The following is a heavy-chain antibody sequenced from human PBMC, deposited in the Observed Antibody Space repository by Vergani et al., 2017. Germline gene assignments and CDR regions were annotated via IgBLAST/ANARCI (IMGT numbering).Heavy chain of an antibody. CDR3: AKSGFVGAFET. J-gene: IGHJ3*02. D-gene: IGHD6-6*01. V-gene: IGHV3-33*03. CDR1: GFRSSSYG. CDR2: IWYDGSAT. Sequence: QVQLVESGGGVVQPGRSLRLSCAASGFRSSSYGMNWVRQAPGKGLEWVAVIWYDGSATMYADSLRGRFSISRDNAKNSLHLHMSSLRVEDTAVYFCAKSGFVGAFETWGQGTMVTVSS.